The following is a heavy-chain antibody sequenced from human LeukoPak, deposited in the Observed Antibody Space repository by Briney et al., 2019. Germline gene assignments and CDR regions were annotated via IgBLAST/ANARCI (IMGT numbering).Heavy chain of an antibody. J-gene: IGHJ4*02. CDR3: ARGTESGGSFDY. Sequence: ASVKVSCTASGHTFNIDYMHWVRQAPGQGLEWVGIINPSGDNTRYAQNFQGRLTMTRDTSTDTVYMELSSLRSDDTAVYYCARGTESGGSFDYWGQETLVTVSS. CDR2: INPSGDNT. D-gene: IGHD2-15*01. CDR1: GHTFNIDY. V-gene: IGHV1-46*02.